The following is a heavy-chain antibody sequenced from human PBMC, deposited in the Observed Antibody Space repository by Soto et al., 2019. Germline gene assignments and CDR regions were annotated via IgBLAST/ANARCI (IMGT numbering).Heavy chain of an antibody. D-gene: IGHD6-19*01. CDR2: ISAHNGNT. J-gene: IGHJ4*01. V-gene: IGHV1-18*01. Sequence: ACWKAPRYSNKSRSLWWVRHATGQGLEWMGWISAHNGNTNYAQKFQGRVTMTTDTSTGTAYMDLRTLRSDDTAVYYCARAGAYQGGLYYFDYWVHGTLVIVSS. CDR1: RYSNKSRS. CDR3: ARAGAYQGGLYYFDY.